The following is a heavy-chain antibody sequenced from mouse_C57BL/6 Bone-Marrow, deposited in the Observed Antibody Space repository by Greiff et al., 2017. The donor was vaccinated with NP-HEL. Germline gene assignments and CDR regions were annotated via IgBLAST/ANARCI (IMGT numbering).Heavy chain of an antibody. CDR3: ARGDYGSSRFGYAMDY. V-gene: IGHV1-80*01. Sequence: VQLPQSGAELVKPGASVKISCKASGYAFRSYWMNWVKERPGKGLAWIGQIYPGDGDTKYNGKFKGKATLTADKSSSTAYMQVSSLTSEDSAVYFWARGDYGSSRFGYAMDYWGQGTAVTVSS. J-gene: IGHJ4*01. D-gene: IGHD1-1*01. CDR1: GYAFRSYW. CDR2: IYPGDGDT.